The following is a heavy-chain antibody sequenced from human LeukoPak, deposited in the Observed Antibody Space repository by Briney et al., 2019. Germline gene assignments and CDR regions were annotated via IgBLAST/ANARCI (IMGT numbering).Heavy chain of an antibody. CDR3: ARGGYYYDSSGYSHLPDY. Sequence: SVKVSCKASGYSFTSYAISWVRQAPGQGLEWMGGIIPIFGTANYAQKFQGRVTITADESTSTAYMELSSLRSEDTAVYYCARGGYYYDSSGYSHLPDYWGQGTLVTVSA. CDR2: IIPIFGTA. D-gene: IGHD3-22*01. CDR1: GYSFTSYA. J-gene: IGHJ4*02. V-gene: IGHV1-69*13.